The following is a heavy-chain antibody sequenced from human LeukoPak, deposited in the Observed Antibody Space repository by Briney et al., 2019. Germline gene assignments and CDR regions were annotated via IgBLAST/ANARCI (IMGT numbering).Heavy chain of an antibody. D-gene: IGHD3-3*01. CDR3: TRGSEWTSGVSDY. J-gene: IGHJ4*02. V-gene: IGHV3-7*01. CDR2: IKHDGSEK. Sequence: GGSLRLSCAASGFTFSSYWMSWVRQAPGRGLEWVANIKHDGSEKYYVDSVKGRFTISRDNAKNSLYLQMNSLRAEDTAVYYCTRGSEWTSGVSDYWGQGTLVTVSS. CDR1: GFTFSSYW.